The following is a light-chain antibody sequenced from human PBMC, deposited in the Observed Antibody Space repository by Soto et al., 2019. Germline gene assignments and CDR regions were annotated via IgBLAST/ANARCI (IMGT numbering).Light chain of an antibody. J-gene: IGKJ2*02. CDR3: QQYNNWPPWT. CDR2: GAS. CDR1: QSVSSN. V-gene: IGKV3-15*01. Sequence: EIVMTQSPATLSVSPGERATLSCRASQSVSSNLAWYQQKPGQAPRLLIYGASTRATGIPARFSGSGSGTEFPLSTGSLQAEDFAVYYCQQYNNWPPWTFGQGTKLQIK.